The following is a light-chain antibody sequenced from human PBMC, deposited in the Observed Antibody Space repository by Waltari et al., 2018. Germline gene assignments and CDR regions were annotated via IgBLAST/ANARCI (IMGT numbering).Light chain of an antibody. CDR2: VAS. CDR1: QSISNY. CDR3: QQSYNAPYT. V-gene: IGKV1-39*01. Sequence: DIQMTQSPPSLPPSVGDRVTITCRASQSISNYLNWYQHKPGEAPKLLVYVASNLQRGVPSRFSGSGSETDFTLTISSLQLEDFATYYCQQSYNAPYTFGQGTNVEIK. J-gene: IGKJ2*01.